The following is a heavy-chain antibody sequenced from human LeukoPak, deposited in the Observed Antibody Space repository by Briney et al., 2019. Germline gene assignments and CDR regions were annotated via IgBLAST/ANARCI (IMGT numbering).Heavy chain of an antibody. CDR1: GFTFREYW. CDR3: ARTRNRWFDH. CDR2: IKQDGSEE. D-gene: IGHD1/OR15-1a*01. V-gene: IGHV3-7*01. Sequence: GGSLRLSCEASGFTFREYWMSWVRQAPGKGLEWVASIKQDGSEEYYVDSVKGRFTISRDDAKNSVDLHMDSLRVEDTALYYCARTRNRWFDHWGQGTLVTVSS. J-gene: IGHJ5*02.